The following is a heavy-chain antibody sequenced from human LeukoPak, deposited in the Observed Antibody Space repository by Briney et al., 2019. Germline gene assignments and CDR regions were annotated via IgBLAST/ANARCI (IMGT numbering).Heavy chain of an antibody. CDR3: AKEKWASGWFDP. CDR2: ISGSGGRT. CDR1: GLTFSSNA. Sequence: HPGGSLRLSCAAPGLTFSSNAMTSVRQAPGKGLEWVSGISGSGGRTYYADSVKGRFTISRDNSENTLYLQMNSLRAEDTAVYYSAKEKWASGWFDPWGQGTLVTVSS. D-gene: IGHD1-26*01. J-gene: IGHJ5*02. V-gene: IGHV3-23*01.